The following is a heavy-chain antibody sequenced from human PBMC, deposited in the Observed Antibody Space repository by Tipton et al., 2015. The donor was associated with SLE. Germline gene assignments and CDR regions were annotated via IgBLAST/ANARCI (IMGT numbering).Heavy chain of an antibody. CDR2: MYYSGSA. CDR1: GDYISSYY. CDR3: ARGFSMVRSYMDV. J-gene: IGHJ6*03. V-gene: IGHV4-59*01. D-gene: IGHD3-10*01. Sequence: TLSLTCTVSGDYISSYYWSWIRQPPGKGLGWIGYMYYSGSAHHNPSLKSRVTISVDTSKNQFSLKLSSVTAADMAVYDCARGFSMVRSYMDVWGKGTTVTVSS.